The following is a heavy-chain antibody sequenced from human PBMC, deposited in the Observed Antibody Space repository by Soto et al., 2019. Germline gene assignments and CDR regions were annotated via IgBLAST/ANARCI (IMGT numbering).Heavy chain of an antibody. J-gene: IGHJ4*02. Sequence: PGGSLRLSCAASGFTFSSYAMSWVRQAPGKGLEWVSAISGSGGSTYYADSVKGRFTISRDNSKNTLYLQMNSLRAEDTAVYYCAKDWTGIVVVSNFDYRGQGTLVTVSS. V-gene: IGHV3-23*01. CDR2: ISGSGGST. CDR1: GFTFSSYA. CDR3: AKDWTGIVVVSNFDY. D-gene: IGHD3-22*01.